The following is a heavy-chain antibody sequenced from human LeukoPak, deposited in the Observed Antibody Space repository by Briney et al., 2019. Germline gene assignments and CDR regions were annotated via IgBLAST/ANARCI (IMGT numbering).Heavy chain of an antibody. CDR3: AGRIAAAGGTSDY. Sequence: SETLSLTCTVSGGSISSGGYYWSWIRQPPGKGLEWIGYIYHSGSTYYNPSLKSRVTISVDRSKNQFSLKLSSVTAADTAVYYCAGRIAAAGGTSDYWGQGTLVTVSS. J-gene: IGHJ4*02. CDR2: IYHSGST. CDR1: GGSISSGGYY. V-gene: IGHV4-30-2*01. D-gene: IGHD6-13*01.